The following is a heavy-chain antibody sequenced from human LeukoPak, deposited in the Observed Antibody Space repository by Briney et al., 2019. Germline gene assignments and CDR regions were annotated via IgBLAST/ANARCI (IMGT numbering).Heavy chain of an antibody. V-gene: IGHV1-18*01. J-gene: IGHJ4*02. CDR2: ISAYNGNT. D-gene: IGHD1-7*01. Sequence: ASVKVSCKASGYTFTSYGISWVRQAPGQGLEWMGWISAYNGNTNYAQKLQGRVTMTTDTSTSTAYMELRSLRSDDTAVYYCARAIELELSYKFDYWGRGTLVTVSS. CDR3: ARAIELELSYKFDY. CDR1: GYTFTSYG.